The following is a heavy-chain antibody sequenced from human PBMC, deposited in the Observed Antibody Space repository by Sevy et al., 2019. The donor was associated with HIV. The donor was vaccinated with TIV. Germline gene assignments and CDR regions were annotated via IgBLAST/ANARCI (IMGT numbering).Heavy chain of an antibody. CDR1: GFTFSSYA. V-gene: IGHV3-48*04. D-gene: IGHD2-21*01. Sequence: GGSLRLSCAASGFTFSSYAMSWVRQAPGKGLEWVSYISGSDGTIYYADSVKGRFTISRDNAKNSLYLQMNSLRAEDTAVYYCVRDHVKDGDLGDYYYFAMDVWGQGTTVTVSS. CDR3: VRDHVKDGDLGDYYYFAMDV. CDR2: ISGSDGTI. J-gene: IGHJ6*02.